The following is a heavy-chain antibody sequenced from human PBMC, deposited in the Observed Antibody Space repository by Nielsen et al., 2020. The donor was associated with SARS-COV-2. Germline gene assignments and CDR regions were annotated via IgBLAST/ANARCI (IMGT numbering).Heavy chain of an antibody. V-gene: IGHV5-51*01. J-gene: IGHJ4*02. CDR3: ARRGYGDYEFDY. CDR2: IYPGDSDT. CDR1: GYSFTSYW. Sequence: GELLKIFCKGSGYSFTSYWIGWVRQFPGKGLEWMGIIYPGDSDTRYSPSFQGHVTISADKSISTTYLQWRSLKASDTAMYYCARRGYGDYEFDYWGQGTLVTVSS. D-gene: IGHD4-17*01.